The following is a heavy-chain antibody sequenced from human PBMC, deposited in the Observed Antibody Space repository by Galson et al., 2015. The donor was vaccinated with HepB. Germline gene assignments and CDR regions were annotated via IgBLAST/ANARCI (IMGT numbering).Heavy chain of an antibody. CDR1: GFTFSTYD. Sequence: SLRLSCAASGFTFSTYDMHWVRQRTGEGLEWVSGLGISGTTYYPGSVKGRFTVSRENAKNSLYLQMNNLGAGDTAVYYCVREVSMIRGQVMDGMDVWGQGTTVTVSS. CDR2: LGISGTT. V-gene: IGHV3-13*04. CDR3: VREVSMIRGQVMDGMDV. D-gene: IGHD3-10*01. J-gene: IGHJ6*02.